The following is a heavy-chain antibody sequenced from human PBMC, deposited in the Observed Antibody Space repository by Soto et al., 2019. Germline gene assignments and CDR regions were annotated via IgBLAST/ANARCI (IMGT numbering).Heavy chain of an antibody. Sequence: ASVKVSCKASGGTFSSYAISWVRQAPGQGLEWMGWMNPNSGNTGYAQKFQGRVTMTRNTSISTAYMELSSLRSEDTAVYYCARGSLRFRLVWSGYYKYYFDYWGQGTLVTVS. CDR1: GGTFSSYA. V-gene: IGHV1-8*02. D-gene: IGHD3-3*01. CDR2: MNPNSGNT. J-gene: IGHJ4*02. CDR3: ARGSLRFRLVWSGYYKYYFDY.